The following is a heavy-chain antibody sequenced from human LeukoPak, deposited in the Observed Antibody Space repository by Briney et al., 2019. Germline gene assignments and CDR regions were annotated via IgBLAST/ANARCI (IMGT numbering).Heavy chain of an antibody. V-gene: IGHV4-59*10. CDR2: IYTSGST. J-gene: IGHJ4*02. CDR3: ARASYYYDSSGYGVEEYYFDY. D-gene: IGHD3-22*01. Sequence: SETLSLTCAVYGGSFSGYYWSWIRQPAGKGLEWIGRIYTSGSTNYNPSLKSRVTMSVDTSKNQFSLKLSSVTAADTAVYYCARASYYYDSSGYGVEEYYFDYWGQGTLVTVSS. CDR1: GGSFSGYY.